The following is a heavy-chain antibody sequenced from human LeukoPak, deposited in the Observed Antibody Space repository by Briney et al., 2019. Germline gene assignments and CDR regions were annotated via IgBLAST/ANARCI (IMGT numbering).Heavy chain of an antibody. CDR3: ARDGGRDSGSYYEDC. Sequence: SETLSLTCAVYGGSFSGYYWSWIRQPPGKGLEWIGEINHSGSTNYNPSLKSRVTMSVDTSKNQFSLKLGSVTAADTAVYYCARDGGRDSGSYYEDCWGQGTLVTVSS. CDR1: GGSFSGYY. D-gene: IGHD1-26*01. J-gene: IGHJ4*02. V-gene: IGHV4-34*01. CDR2: INHSGST.